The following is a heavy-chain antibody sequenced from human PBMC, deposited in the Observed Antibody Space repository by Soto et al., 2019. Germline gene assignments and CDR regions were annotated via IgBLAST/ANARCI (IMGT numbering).Heavy chain of an antibody. CDR3: AMVLTGYYASPNFDY. CDR1: GYTFTSYP. CDR2: INAGNGNT. J-gene: IGHJ4*02. V-gene: IGHV1-3*01. D-gene: IGHD3-9*01. Sequence: QVQLVQSGAEVKKPGASVKVSCKASGYTFTSYPMHWVRQAPGQRLEWMGWINAGNGNTKYSQKFQGRVTITRDTSASTAYMELSSLRSEDTAVYYCAMVLTGYYASPNFDYWGQGTLVTVSS.